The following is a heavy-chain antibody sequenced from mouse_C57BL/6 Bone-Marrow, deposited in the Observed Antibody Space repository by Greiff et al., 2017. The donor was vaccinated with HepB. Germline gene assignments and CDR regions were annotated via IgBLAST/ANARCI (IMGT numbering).Heavy chain of an antibody. Sequence: VQLQQSGAELVKPGASVKLSCTASGFNIKDYYMHWVKQRTEQGLEWIGRIDPEDSETKYAPKFQGKATITADTSSNTAYLQLSSLTSEDTAVYYCAEGIYGNYLYYAMDYWGQGTSVTVSS. J-gene: IGHJ4*01. CDR2: IDPEDSET. CDR3: AEGIYGNYLYYAMDY. CDR1: GFNIKDYY. D-gene: IGHD2-1*01. V-gene: IGHV14-2*01.